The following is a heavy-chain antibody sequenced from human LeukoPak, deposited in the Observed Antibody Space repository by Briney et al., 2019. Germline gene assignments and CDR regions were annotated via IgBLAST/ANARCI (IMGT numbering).Heavy chain of an antibody. CDR1: GGSVSSGSYY. V-gene: IGHV4-61*01. CDR2: IYYSGST. Sequence: PSETLSLTCTVSGGSVSSGSYYWSWIRQPPGKGLEWIGYIYYSGSTNYNPSLKSRVTISVDTSKNQFSLKLSSVTAADTAVYYCARDLNYYGSRSAFDIWGQGTMVTVSS. J-gene: IGHJ3*02. D-gene: IGHD3-10*01. CDR3: ARDLNYYGSRSAFDI.